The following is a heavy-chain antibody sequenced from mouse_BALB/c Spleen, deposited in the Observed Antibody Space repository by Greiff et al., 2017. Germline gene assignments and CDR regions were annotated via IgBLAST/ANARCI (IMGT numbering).Heavy chain of an antibody. CDR1: AFNIKDTY. D-gene: IGHD2-1*01. V-gene: IGHV14-3*02. Sequence: VQLQQSGAELVKPGASVKLSCTASAFNIKDTYMHWVKQRPEQGLEWIGRIDPANGNTKNDPKFQGKATITADTSSNTAYLQLSSLTSEDTAVYYCARSDYGNYFDYWGQGTTLTVSS. CDR2: IDPANGNT. CDR3: ARSDYGNYFDY. J-gene: IGHJ2*01.